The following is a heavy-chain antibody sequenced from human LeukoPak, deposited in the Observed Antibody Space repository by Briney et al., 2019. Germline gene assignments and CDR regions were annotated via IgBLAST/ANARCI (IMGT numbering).Heavy chain of an antibody. CDR3: AREGSGWYGNFDY. CDR1: AYTFTGYY. J-gene: IGHJ4*02. Sequence: VASVKVSCKASAYTFTGYYMHWVRQAPGQGLEWMGWINPDSGGTNYAQKFQGRATMTRDTSISTAYMEVSRLRSDDTAVYYCAREGSGWYGNFDYWGQGTLVTVSS. CDR2: INPDSGGT. D-gene: IGHD6-19*01. V-gene: IGHV1-2*02.